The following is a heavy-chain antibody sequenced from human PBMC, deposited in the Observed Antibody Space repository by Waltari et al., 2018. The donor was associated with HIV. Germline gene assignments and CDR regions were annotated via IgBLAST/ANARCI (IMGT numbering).Heavy chain of an antibody. Sequence: EVHLVESGGGLIQLGGSLRLPCAASGFTFTTYDMHWVRQAAGEGLQWGSAIGAAGDTYYSASVKERFTISRENAKNSLFLQMNSLRAGDTAVYFCVRVRDSSSGWYIFDYWGQGALVTVSS. D-gene: IGHD6-19*01. V-gene: IGHV3-13*04. CDR3: VRVRDSSSGWYIFDY. J-gene: IGHJ4*02. CDR1: GFTFTTYD. CDR2: IGAAGDT.